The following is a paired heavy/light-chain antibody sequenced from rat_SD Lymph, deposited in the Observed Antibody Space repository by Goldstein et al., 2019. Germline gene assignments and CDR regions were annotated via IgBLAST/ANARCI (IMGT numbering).Heavy chain of an antibody. CDR3: ARGGSLGDFDY. CDR1: GFTFSNYG. D-gene: IGHD4-6*01. Sequence: EVQLVESGGGLVQPGRSLKLSCVASGFTFSNYGMNWIRQAPGKGLEWVAYISSGSSYIYYAETVKGRFTISRDNAKNTLYLQMTSLRSEDTALYYCARGGSLGDFDYWGQGVMVTVSS. J-gene: IGHJ2*01. V-gene: IGHV5-34*01. CDR2: ISSGSSYI.
Light chain of an antibody. CDR1: QDIGNW. J-gene: IGKJ1*01. Sequence: DIQMTQSPASLSASPEEIVTITCQASQDIGNWLAWYQQKPGKSPQLLIYSATSLADGIPSRFSGSRSGTQYSLKISRLQVEDTGIYYCLQRYSNPWTFGGGTKLELK. CDR3: LQRYSNPWT. CDR2: SAT. V-gene: IGKV12S20*01.